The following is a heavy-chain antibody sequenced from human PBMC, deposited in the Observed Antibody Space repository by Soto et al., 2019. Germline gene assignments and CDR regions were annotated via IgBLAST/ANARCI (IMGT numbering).Heavy chain of an antibody. V-gene: IGHV4-39*01. CDR1: GGSVTNSSYY. D-gene: IGHD4-17*01. CDR3: VSQRTTVPTQAYFDY. Sequence: SETLSLTCTVSGGSVTNSSYYWGWIRQSPGKGLEWIGSVYYRGRSYSKSSVKSRVTISVDTSKNRFSLSLNSVTASDTAVYFCVSQRTTVPTQAYFDYWGPGALVTVS. CDR2: VYYRGRS. J-gene: IGHJ4*02.